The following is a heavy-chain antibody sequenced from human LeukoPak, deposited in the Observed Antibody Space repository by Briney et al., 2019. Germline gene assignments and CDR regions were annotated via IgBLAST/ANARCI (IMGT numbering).Heavy chain of an antibody. CDR3: ARGPFWTRVVPAVSYYYYYGMDV. CDR1: GGSISSSSYY. D-gene: IGHD2-2*01. Sequence: SETLSLTCTVSGGSISSSSYYWGWIRQPPGKGLEWIGSIYYSGSTYYNPSLKSRVTISVDTSKNQFSLKLSSVTAADTAVYYCARGPFWTRVVPAVSYYYYYGMDVWGQGTTVTVSS. J-gene: IGHJ6*02. CDR2: IYYSGST. V-gene: IGHV4-39*07.